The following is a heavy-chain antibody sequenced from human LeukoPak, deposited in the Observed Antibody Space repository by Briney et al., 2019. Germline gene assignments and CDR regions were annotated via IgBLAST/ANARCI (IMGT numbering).Heavy chain of an antibody. Sequence: PGGSLRLSCAASGFTFTTYAMSWVRQAPGKGLEWVSTISGSGGSIYYADSVEGRFSISRDNSKNTLFMQMNSLRAEDTAVYYCAKGTGASGHYSSYFDSWGQGTLVTVSS. J-gene: IGHJ4*02. D-gene: IGHD3-22*01. CDR2: ISGSGGSI. CDR1: GFTFTTYA. CDR3: AKGTGASGHYSSYFDS. V-gene: IGHV3-23*01.